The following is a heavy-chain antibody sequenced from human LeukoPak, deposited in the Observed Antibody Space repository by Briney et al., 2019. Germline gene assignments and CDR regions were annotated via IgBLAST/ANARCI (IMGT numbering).Heavy chain of an antibody. CDR3: ARSAVAGTVYGMDV. CDR2: IYYSGST. D-gene: IGHD6-19*01. CDR1: GGSISSYY. V-gene: IGHV4-59*01. Sequence: KPSETLSLTCTVSGGSISSYYWSWIRQPPGKGLEWIGYIYYSGSTTYNPSLKSRVTISVDTSKNQFSLKLSSVPAADTAVYYCARSAVAGTVYGMDVWGQGTTVTVSS. J-gene: IGHJ6*02.